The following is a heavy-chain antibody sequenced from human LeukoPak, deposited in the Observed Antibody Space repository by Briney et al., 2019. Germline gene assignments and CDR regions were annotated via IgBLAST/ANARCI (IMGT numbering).Heavy chain of an antibody. CDR3: AKERSSLLWFGELLS. V-gene: IGHV3-9*01. CDR2: ISWNSGSI. CDR1: GFIFNNYA. J-gene: IGHJ4*02. Sequence: GRSLRLSCAGSGFIFNNYAMHWVRQAPGKGLEWVSGISWNSGSIGYADSVKGRFTISRDNAKNSLYLQMNSLRAEDTALYYCAKERSSLLWFGELLSWGQGTLVTVSS. D-gene: IGHD3-10*01.